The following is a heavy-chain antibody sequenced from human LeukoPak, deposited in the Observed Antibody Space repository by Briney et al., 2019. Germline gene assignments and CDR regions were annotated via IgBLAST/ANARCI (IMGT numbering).Heavy chain of an antibody. CDR3: AMSVEMPPIPSFDY. J-gene: IGHJ4*02. CDR1: GYIFTPHH. V-gene: IGHV1-3*01. CDR2: VSAANNP. Sequence: GASVKVSCKPSGYIFTPHHIHWMRQAPGQGLELLGWVSAANNPEYSQKFQGRVVITRDASATTSYLELNSLRSEDMAVYYCAMSVEMPPIPSFDYWGQGTLVTVSS. D-gene: IGHD5-24*01.